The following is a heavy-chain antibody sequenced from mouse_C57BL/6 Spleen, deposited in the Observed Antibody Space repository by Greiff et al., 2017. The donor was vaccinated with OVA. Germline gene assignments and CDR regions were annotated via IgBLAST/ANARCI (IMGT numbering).Heavy chain of an antibody. J-gene: IGHJ1*03. V-gene: IGHV3-6*01. D-gene: IGHD1-1*01. CDR2: ISYDGSN. Sequence: DVKLEESGPGLVKPSQSLSLTCSVTGYSITSGYYWNWIRQFPGNKLEWMGYISYDGSNNYNPSLKNRISITRDTSKNQFFLKLTSVTTEDTATYYCARWGTTVVYWYFDVWGTGTTVTVSS. CDR1: GYSITSGYY. CDR3: ARWGTTVVYWYFDV.